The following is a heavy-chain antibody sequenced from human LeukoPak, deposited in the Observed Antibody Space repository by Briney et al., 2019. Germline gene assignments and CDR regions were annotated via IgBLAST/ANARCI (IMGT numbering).Heavy chain of an antibody. CDR1: GFTFSGYP. D-gene: IGHD6-13*01. Sequence: PGGSLRLSCSASGFTFSGYPMHWGPQAPGLGLEYGSTINNTGGSTYYEDSVKGRFTVSRDNSKNAQYLQMSSLRAEDTAVYYCAGSRSTGYWGQGTLVTVSS. CDR2: INNTGGST. J-gene: IGHJ4*02. V-gene: IGHV3-64D*09. CDR3: AGSRSTGY.